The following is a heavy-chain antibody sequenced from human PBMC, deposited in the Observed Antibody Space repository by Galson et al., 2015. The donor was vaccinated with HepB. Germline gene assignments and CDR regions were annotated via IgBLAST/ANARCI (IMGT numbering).Heavy chain of an antibody. D-gene: IGHD4-17*01. CDR2: IRYDGSNK. CDR1: GFTFSSYG. V-gene: IGHV3-30*02. CDR3: ARDRNYGDSFRAFDY. J-gene: IGHJ4*02. Sequence: SLRLSCAASGFTFSSYGMHWVRQAPGKGLEWVAFIRYDGSNKYYADSVKGRFTISRDNSKNTLYLQMNSQRAVDTAVYYCARDRNYGDSFRAFDYWGQGTLVTVSS.